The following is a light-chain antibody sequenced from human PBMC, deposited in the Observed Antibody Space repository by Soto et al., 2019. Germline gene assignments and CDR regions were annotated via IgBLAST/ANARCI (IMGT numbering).Light chain of an antibody. Sequence: DIQMTQSPSPLSASVGDRVTITCRASQSISSWLAWYQQKPGKAPKLLIYKASILESGVPSRFSGSGSGTEVTLTISSLQPDDFATYYCQQYNSYTWTFGQGTKVEIK. CDR2: KAS. CDR3: QQYNSYTWT. J-gene: IGKJ1*01. CDR1: QSISSW. V-gene: IGKV1-5*03.